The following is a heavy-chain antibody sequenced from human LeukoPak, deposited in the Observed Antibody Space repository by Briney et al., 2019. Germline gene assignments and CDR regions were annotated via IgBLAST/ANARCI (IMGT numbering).Heavy chain of an antibody. CDR3: AELGITMIGGG. CDR1: GFTFSSYE. V-gene: IGHV3-48*03. J-gene: IGHJ6*04. D-gene: IGHD3-10*02. CDR2: ISSSGSTI. Sequence: PGGTLRLSCAASGFTFSSYEMNWVRQAPGKGLEWVSYISSSGSTIYYADSVKGRFTISRDNAKNSLYLQMNSLRAEDTAVYYCAELGITMIGGGWGKGTTVTVSS.